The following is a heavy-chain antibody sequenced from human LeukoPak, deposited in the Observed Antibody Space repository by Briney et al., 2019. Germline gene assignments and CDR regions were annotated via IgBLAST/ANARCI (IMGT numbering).Heavy chain of an antibody. CDR3: VRELVGGTFDY. V-gene: IGHV1-46*01. Sequence: ASVKVSCKASGHTFTTYYIHWMRQTPGQGFEWMGVSYPDAGTTDHGPRFRDRFVMTADTATSTVYMELRSLASKDTGVYYCVRELVGGTFDYWGQGALITVSA. J-gene: IGHJ4*02. CDR2: SYPDAGTT. CDR1: GHTFTTYY. D-gene: IGHD3-3*01.